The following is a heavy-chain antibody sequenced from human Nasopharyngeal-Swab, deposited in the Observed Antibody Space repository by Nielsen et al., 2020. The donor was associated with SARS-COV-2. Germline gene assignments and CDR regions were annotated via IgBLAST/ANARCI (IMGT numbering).Heavy chain of an antibody. V-gene: IGHV4-34*01. CDR1: GGSFSGYY. CDR2: INHSGST. CDR3: ARDMRYYDYVWGSSHYYYYGMDV. J-gene: IGHJ6*02. D-gene: IGHD3-16*01. Sequence: SETLSLTCAVYGGSFSGYYWSWIRQPPRKGLEWIGEINHSGSTNYNPSLKSRVTISLDTSKNQFSLKLSSVTAADTAVFYCARDMRYYDYVWGSSHYYYYGMDVWGQGTTVTVSS.